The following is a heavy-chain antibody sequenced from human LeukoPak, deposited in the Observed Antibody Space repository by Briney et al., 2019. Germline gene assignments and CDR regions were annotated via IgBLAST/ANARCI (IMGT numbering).Heavy chain of an antibody. Sequence: GGSLRLSCAASGFTFSSYGMHWVRQAPGKGLEWVAVISYDGSNKYYADSVKGRFTISRDNTKNSLYLQMNSLRAEDTAVYYCARANQIVVVPAAKTTVTTAGAFDTWGQGTMVTVSS. J-gene: IGHJ3*02. CDR1: GFTFSSYG. CDR3: ARANQIVVVPAAKTTVTTAGAFDT. CDR2: ISYDGSNK. D-gene: IGHD2-2*01. V-gene: IGHV3-30*03.